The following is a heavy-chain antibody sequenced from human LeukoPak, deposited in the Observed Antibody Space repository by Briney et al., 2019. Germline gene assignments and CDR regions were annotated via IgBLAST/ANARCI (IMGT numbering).Heavy chain of an antibody. CDR3: ARSRFGELTLDY. D-gene: IGHD3-10*01. Sequence: GGSLRLSCAASGFTFSSYGMHWVRQAPGKGLEWVSSISSSSSYIYYADSVKGRFTISRDNAKNSLYLQMNSLRAEDTAVYYCARSRFGELTLDYWGQGTLVTVSS. V-gene: IGHV3-21*01. CDR1: GFTFSSYG. CDR2: ISSSSSYI. J-gene: IGHJ4*02.